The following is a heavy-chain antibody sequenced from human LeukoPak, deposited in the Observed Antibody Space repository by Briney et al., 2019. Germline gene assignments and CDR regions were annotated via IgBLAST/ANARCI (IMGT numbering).Heavy chain of an antibody. J-gene: IGHJ5*02. Sequence: GGSLRLSCAASGFTVSSNYMSWVRQAPGKGLEWVSVIYSGGSTYYADSVKGRFTISRDNSKNTLYLQMNSLRAEDTAVYYCARDNYYDSSGYWRWFDHWGQGTLVTVSS. V-gene: IGHV3-66*02. CDR2: IYSGGST. D-gene: IGHD3-22*01. CDR3: ARDNYYDSSGYWRWFDH. CDR1: GFTVSSNY.